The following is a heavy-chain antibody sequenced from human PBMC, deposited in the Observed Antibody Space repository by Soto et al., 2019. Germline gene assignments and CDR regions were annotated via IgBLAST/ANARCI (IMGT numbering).Heavy chain of an antibody. CDR3: ATSSGLLGQYSAVPDY. CDR1: GGTFGNSA. V-gene: IGHV1-69*06. J-gene: IGHJ4*02. Sequence: SVKVSCKASGGTFGNSAISWVRQAPGQGLEWMGGIIPSFATGDSAPEFQGRLTITADKSTTTAYMELSSLRSEDTAVYYCATSSGLLGQYSAVPDYWGQGTLVTVSS. CDR2: IIPSFATG. D-gene: IGHD5-12*01.